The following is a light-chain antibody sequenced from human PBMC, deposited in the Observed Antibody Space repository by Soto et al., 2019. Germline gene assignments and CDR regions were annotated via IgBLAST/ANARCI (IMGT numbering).Light chain of an antibody. V-gene: IGKV1-39*01. CDR1: QRITTY. Sequence: DTQMTQSPSTLSASVGDTVTITCRASQRITTYLNWYRQKPGKAPKLLIYAASSLQSGVPSRFSGSRSGTDFTFTISNLQPEDCATYFCQQTYNTPPITFGQGTRLDIK. CDR3: QQTYNTPPIT. J-gene: IGKJ5*01. CDR2: AAS.